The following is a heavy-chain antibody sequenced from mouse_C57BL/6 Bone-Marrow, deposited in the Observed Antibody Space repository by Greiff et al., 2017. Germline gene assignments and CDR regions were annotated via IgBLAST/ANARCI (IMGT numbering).Heavy chain of an antibody. Sequence: QVQLQQPGAELVKPGASVKLSCKASGYTFTSYWMHWVKQRPGQGLEWIGMIHPNSGSTNYNEKFKSKATLTVDKSSSTAYMQLSSLTSEDSAVDYCAREGRLDGAMDYWGQGTSVTVSS. V-gene: IGHV1-64*01. CDR2: IHPNSGST. J-gene: IGHJ4*01. CDR1: GYTFTSYW. CDR3: AREGRLDGAMDY.